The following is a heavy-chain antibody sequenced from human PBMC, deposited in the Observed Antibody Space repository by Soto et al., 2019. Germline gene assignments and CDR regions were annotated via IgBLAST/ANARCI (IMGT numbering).Heavy chain of an antibody. CDR3: AHRKKTVIVATYFDY. J-gene: IGHJ4*02. CDR1: GFSLTTSGEG. Sequence: QITLRESGPALVKPTQTLTLTCTFSGFSLTTSGEGVGWIRQPPGKAPEWLALIYWDDDKRYSPSLKNMLTISGDTSRSQVVLTMTTMDPVDTATYYCAHRKKTVIVATYFDYWGQGTLVTVSS. D-gene: IGHD1-1*01. CDR2: IYWDDDK. V-gene: IGHV2-5*02.